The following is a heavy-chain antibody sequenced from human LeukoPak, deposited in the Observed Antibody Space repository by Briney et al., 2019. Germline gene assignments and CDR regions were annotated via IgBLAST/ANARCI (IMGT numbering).Heavy chain of an antibody. CDR2: ISSDGGDT. CDR1: GFTFRSYW. J-gene: IGHJ4*02. Sequence: GGSLRLSCAASGFTFRSYWTHWVRQAPGKGLVWVSRISSDGGDTTYAASVKGRFTISRDNAKNTLYLQMNSLRAEDTAVYYCARCSSGMATTIDYWGQGTLVTVSS. D-gene: IGHD5-24*01. CDR3: ARCSSGMATTIDY. V-gene: IGHV3-74*03.